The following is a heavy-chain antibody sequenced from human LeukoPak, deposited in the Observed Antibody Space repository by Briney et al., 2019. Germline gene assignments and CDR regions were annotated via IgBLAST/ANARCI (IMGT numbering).Heavy chain of an antibody. CDR2: INPNSGGT. V-gene: IGHV1-2*02. J-gene: IGHJ4*02. CDR1: GYTFTGYY. Sequence: ASVKVSCKASGYTFTGYYMHWVRQAPGQGLEWMGWINPNSGGTNYAQKFQGRVTMTRDTSISTAYMELSRLRSDDTAVYYCARSVMAVAGTDFDYWGQGTLVTVSS. CDR3: ARSVMAVAGTDFDY. D-gene: IGHD6-19*01.